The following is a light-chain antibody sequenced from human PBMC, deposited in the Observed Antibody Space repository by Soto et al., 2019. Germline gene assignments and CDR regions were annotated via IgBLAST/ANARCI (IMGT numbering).Light chain of an antibody. Sequence: DIQMTQSPSTVSSSIGDRVNITCRAIQNIRRWVAWYQQKPGKDPELLIYSASGLETEVPSKFSGSGVGTEFTLTISSLHPDDFATFYCQEYNGNSGITFGEGTKVEIK. CDR2: SAS. CDR1: QNIRRW. CDR3: QEYNGNSGIT. J-gene: IGKJ4*01. V-gene: IGKV1-5*03.